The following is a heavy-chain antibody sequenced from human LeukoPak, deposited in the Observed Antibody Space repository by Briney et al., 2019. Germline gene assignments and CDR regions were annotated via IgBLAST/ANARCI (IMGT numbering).Heavy chain of an antibody. CDR2: MNQDGSEK. Sequence: GGSLRLSCTASGFTFSSYWMGWVRQAPGKGLEWVANMNQDGSEKYYVDSLKGRFTISRDNAKNSLYLHMNILRADDTAVYICAKDRALYGSRRGYYYTEDGYWGQVTLVSVSS. CDR3: AKDRALYGSRRGYYYTEDGY. J-gene: IGHJ4*02. CDR1: GFTFSSYW. V-gene: IGHV3-7*01. D-gene: IGHD3-22*01.